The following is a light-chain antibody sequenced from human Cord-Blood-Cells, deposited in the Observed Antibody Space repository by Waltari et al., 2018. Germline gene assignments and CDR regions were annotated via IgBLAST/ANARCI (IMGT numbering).Light chain of an antibody. V-gene: IGLV3-16*01. CDR1: ALPKKY. CDR3: LSADSRV. Sequence: SYELTQPPSVSVSLGQMARITCSGEALPKKYAYWYQQKPGQFPVLVIYKDSERPSGIPERFSVSSSGTIVTLTISGVQAEDEADYYCLSADSRVFGGGTKLTVL. J-gene: IGLJ3*02. CDR2: KDS.